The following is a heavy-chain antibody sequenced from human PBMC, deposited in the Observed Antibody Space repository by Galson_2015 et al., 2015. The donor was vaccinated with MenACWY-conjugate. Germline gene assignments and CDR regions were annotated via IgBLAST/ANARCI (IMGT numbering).Heavy chain of an antibody. J-gene: IGHJ6*03. CDR2: ISDSGAAT. CDR3: AKDVYMDV. V-gene: IGHV3-23*01. CDR1: GFTFRQYA. Sequence: SLRLSCAVSGFTFRQYAMSWVRQAPGTGLEWVAIISDSGAATHYIGSVKGRFTISRDNSKNTLYLQMSRLRAEDAALYYCAKDVYMDVWGKGTTASVSS.